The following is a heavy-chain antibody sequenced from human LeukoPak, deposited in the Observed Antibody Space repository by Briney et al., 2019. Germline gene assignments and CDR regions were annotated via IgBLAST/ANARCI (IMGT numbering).Heavy chain of an antibody. CDR2: INAHNGDT. CDR3: ARGSTSDWPLEY. D-gene: IGHD2-21*02. CDR1: GYTLINYA. J-gene: IGHJ4*02. V-gene: IGHV1-3*01. Sequence: GASVNVSCKASGYTLINYAIHWVRQAPGQRLEWMGWINAHNGDTKYSQKFQGRVAITRDTSASIVYMELSTLRFGDTAVYYCARGSTSDWPLEYWGRGILVTVS.